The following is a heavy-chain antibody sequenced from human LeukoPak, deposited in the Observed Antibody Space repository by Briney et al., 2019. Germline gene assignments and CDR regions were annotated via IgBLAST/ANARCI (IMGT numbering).Heavy chain of an antibody. V-gene: IGHV3-30*04. Sequence: PGRSLRLSCAASGFTFSSYAMHWVRQAPGKGLEWVAVISYDGSNKYYADSVKGRFTISRDNSKNTLYLQMNSLRAEDTAVYYCARDYWKSYYYYMDVWGKGTTVTVSS. CDR2: ISYDGSNK. CDR3: ARDYWKSYYYYMDV. J-gene: IGHJ6*03. CDR1: GFTFSSYA. D-gene: IGHD1-1*01.